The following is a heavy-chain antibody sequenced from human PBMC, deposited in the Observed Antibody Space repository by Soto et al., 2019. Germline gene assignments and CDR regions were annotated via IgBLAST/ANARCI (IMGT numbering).Heavy chain of an antibody. Sequence: QVQLQESGPGLVKPSETLSLTCTVSGGSISSYHWSWIRQPPGKGLEWIGYIYYSGSTNYNPSLKSRVTISVDTSKNQFSLKLSSVTAADTAVYYCARLWGYYLDYWGQGTLVTVSS. CDR1: GGSISSYH. CDR3: ARLWGYYLDY. V-gene: IGHV4-59*08. J-gene: IGHJ4*02. CDR2: IYYSGST. D-gene: IGHD3-16*01.